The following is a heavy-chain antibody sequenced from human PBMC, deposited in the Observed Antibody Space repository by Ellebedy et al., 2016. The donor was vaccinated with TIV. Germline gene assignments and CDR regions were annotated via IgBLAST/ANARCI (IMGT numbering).Heavy chain of an antibody. CDR3: AKVPYYYGSGSYSFDP. J-gene: IGHJ5*02. CDR2: ISGSGGST. CDR1: GFTFSSYA. D-gene: IGHD3-10*01. V-gene: IGHV3-23*01. Sequence: GGSLRLXXAASGFTFSSYAMSWVRQAPGKGLERVSAISGSGGSTYYADSVKGRFTISRDNSKNTLYLQMNSLRAEDTAVYYCAKVPYYYGSGSYSFDPWGQGTLVTVSS.